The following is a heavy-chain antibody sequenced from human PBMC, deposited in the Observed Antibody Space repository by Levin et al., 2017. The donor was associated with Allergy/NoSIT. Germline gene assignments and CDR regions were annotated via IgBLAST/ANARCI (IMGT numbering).Heavy chain of an antibody. Sequence: PGGSLRLSCAASGFTFSSYGMHWVRQAPGKGLEWVAVISYDGSNKYYADSVKGRFTISRDNSKNTLYLQMNSLRAEDTAVYYCAKGTLRFLEWLSYWGQGTLVTVSS. J-gene: IGHJ4*02. CDR1: GFTFSSYG. D-gene: IGHD3-3*01. CDR3: AKGTLRFLEWLSY. CDR2: ISYDGSNK. V-gene: IGHV3-30*18.